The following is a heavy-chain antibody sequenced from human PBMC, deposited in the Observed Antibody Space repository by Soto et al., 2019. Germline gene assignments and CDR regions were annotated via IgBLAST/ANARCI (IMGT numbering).Heavy chain of an antibody. CDR2: THHSGST. V-gene: IGHV4-4*02. CDR1: GGSISSNYW. J-gene: IGHJ6*02. Sequence: QVQLQESGPGLVKPSGTLSLTCAVSGGSISSNYWWTWVRQPPGKGLEWIGETHHSGSTNYNPSLKSRVTISVDNSKNQFSLKLTSVTAADTAVYYCARATYSTHPYYFYGVDVWGQGTTVTVSS. D-gene: IGHD4-4*01. CDR3: ARATYSTHPYYFYGVDV.